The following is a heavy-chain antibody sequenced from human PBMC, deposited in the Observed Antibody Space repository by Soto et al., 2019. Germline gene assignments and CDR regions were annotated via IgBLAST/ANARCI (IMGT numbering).Heavy chain of an antibody. V-gene: IGHV1-3*01. J-gene: IGHJ4*02. CDR1: GYTFITST. D-gene: IGHD4-4*01. CDR2: INPGTGNT. CDR3: ASSPHSRGGYFDY. Sequence: ASVKVSCKTSGYTFITSTIHWLRQAPGQRLEWMGWINPGTGNTKFSQTFQGRVTLTRDTSASTAYLELRSLTSEDTAVYYCASSPHSRGGYFDYWGQGTLVTVSS.